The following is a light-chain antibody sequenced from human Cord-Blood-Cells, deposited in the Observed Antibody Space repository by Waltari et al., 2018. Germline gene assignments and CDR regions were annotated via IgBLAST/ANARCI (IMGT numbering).Light chain of an antibody. CDR1: SRDVGGYTY. CDR3: CSYAGRYTYV. V-gene: IGLV2-11*01. J-gene: IGLJ1*01. CDR2: DVS. Sequence: SALTQPRSVFGYRGQSVPISCTGASRDVGGYTYGSWYQQHPGKAPNIMIYDVSKRPSGVPDRFSGYKSGNTASLTISGLQAEYEADYYCCSYAGRYTYVFGTGTKVTVL.